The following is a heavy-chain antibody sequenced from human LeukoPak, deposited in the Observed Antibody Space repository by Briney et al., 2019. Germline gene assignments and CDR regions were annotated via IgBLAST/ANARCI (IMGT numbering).Heavy chain of an antibody. D-gene: IGHD6-13*01. Sequence: RSGGSLRLSCAASGFTFSSYSMNWVRQAPGKGLEWVSSICSSSSYIYYADSVKGRFTISRDNAKNSLYLQMNSLRAEDTAVYYCARDGYREYWGQGTLVTVSS. CDR1: GFTFSSYS. CDR3: ARDGYREY. CDR2: ICSSSSYI. J-gene: IGHJ4*02. V-gene: IGHV3-21*01.